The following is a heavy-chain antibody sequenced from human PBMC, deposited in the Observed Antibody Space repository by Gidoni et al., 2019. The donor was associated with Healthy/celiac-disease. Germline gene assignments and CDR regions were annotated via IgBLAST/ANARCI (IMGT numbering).Heavy chain of an antibody. J-gene: IGHJ6*02. D-gene: IGHD3-10*01. Sequence: EVQLVESGGGLVQPGRSLRLSCAASGFTFADYAMHWVRQAPGKGLGGVSGISWNSGSIGYADSVKGRFTISRDNAKNSLYLQMNSLRAEDTALYYCAKDSYYGSGSYSRGPSYYGMDVWGQGTTVTVSS. CDR3: AKDSYYGSGSYSRGPSYYGMDV. CDR2: ISWNSGSI. V-gene: IGHV3-9*01. CDR1: GFTFADYA.